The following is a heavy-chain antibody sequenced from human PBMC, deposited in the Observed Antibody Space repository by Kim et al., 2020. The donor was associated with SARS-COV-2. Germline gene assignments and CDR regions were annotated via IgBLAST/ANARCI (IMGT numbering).Heavy chain of an antibody. D-gene: IGHD3-22*01. Sequence: SETLSLTCTVSGGSISSYYWSWIRQPPGKGLEWIGYIYYSGSTNYNPSLKRRVTISVDTSKNQFSLKLSSVTAADTAVYYCARAVRYDSSGYYYVEDYWG. J-gene: IGHJ4*01. CDR2: IYYSGST. CDR1: GGSISSYY. V-gene: IGHV4-59*01. CDR3: ARAVRYDSSGYYYVEDY.